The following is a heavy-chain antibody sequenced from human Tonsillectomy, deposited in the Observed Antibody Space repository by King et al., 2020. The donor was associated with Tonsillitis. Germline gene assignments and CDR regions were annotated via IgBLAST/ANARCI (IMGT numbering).Heavy chain of an antibody. Sequence: VQLVESGAEVKKPGESLKISCKGSGYNFTNYLIGWVRQMPGKGLEWMGIIYPGDSDTRYSPSFQGQVTISADKSISTAYLQWSSLKASDTAMYYCAIGYSINWYYFDFWGQGTLVTVSS. CDR2: IYPGDSDT. CDR3: AIGYSINWYYFDF. CDR1: GYNFTNYL. D-gene: IGHD6-13*01. V-gene: IGHV5-51*01. J-gene: IGHJ4*02.